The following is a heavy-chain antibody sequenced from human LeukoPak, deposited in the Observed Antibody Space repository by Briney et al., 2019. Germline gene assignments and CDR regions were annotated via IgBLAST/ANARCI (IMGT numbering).Heavy chain of an antibody. CDR2: ISYDGSNK. CDR1: GFTFSSYA. J-gene: IGHJ6*04. CDR3: ARDIVVVPAAMALYYYYYGMDV. V-gene: IGHV3-30*04. D-gene: IGHD2-2*01. Sequence: GGSLRLSCAASGFTFSSYAMHWVRQAPGKGLEWVAVISYDGSNKYYADSVKGRFTISRDNSKNTLYLQMNSLRAEDTAVHYCARDIVVVPAAMALYYYYYGMDVWGKGTTVTVSS.